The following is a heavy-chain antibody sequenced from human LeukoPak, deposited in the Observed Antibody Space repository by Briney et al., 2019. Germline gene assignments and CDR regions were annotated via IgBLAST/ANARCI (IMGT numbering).Heavy chain of an antibody. D-gene: IGHD4-11*01. CDR3: ARLRGNYFPDY. CDR2: IYYSGST. CDR1: GGSISGYY. V-gene: IGHV4-59*01. Sequence: SETLSLTCTVSGGSISGYYWAWIRQPPGKGLEWIGYIYYSGSTNYNPSLKSRVTISVDTSKNQFSLRLSSVTAADTAVYYCARLRGNYFPDYWGQGTLVTVSS. J-gene: IGHJ4*02.